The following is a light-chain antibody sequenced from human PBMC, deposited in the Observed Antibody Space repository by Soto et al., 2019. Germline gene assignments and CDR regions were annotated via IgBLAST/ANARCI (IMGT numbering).Light chain of an antibody. Sequence: EIVLTQSPGTLSLSPGERATLSCRASQSVSSNYLAWYQQKPGQAPRLLIYGASNRATGIPDRFRGSGSGTDFTLTISRLEPEDFAVYYCQQYGSSGTFGQGTKVDIK. V-gene: IGKV3-20*01. CDR3: QQYGSSGT. J-gene: IGKJ1*01. CDR1: QSVSSNY. CDR2: GAS.